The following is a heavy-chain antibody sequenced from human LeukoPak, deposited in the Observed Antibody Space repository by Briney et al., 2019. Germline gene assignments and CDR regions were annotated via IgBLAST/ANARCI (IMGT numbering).Heavy chain of an antibody. V-gene: IGHV3-23*01. CDR3: ANVGLGGVVAPVDY. D-gene: IGHD3-3*01. CDR1: GFTFTSSA. Sequence: PGGSLRLSCAASGFTFTSSAMSWVRQAPGKGLEWVSVISGSGHTTDYADSVKGRFTISRDNSKNTVYLQMNSLRAEDTAVYYCANVGLGGVVAPVDYWGQGTLVTVSS. J-gene: IGHJ4*02. CDR2: ISGSGHTT.